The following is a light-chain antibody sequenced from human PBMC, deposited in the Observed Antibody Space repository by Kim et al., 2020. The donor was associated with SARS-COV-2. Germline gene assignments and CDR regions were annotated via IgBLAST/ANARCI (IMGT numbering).Light chain of an antibody. CDR2: RND. V-gene: IGLV1-44*01. J-gene: IGLJ2*01. CDR3: ASWNDGLGGPV. Sequence: QSALTQPPSISGAPGQRITISCSGGRSDIGSNTVNWYQQLPGKSPRVVIYRNDQRPSGVPGRFSGSRSDTSASLAISGLQSDDEAVYFCASWNDGLGGPVFGGGTQLTVL. CDR1: RSDIGSNT.